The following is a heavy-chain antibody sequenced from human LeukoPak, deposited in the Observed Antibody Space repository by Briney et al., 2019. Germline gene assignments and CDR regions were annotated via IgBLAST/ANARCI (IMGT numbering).Heavy chain of an antibody. D-gene: IGHD3-22*01. J-gene: IGHJ4*02. Sequence: GGSLRLSCAASGFTFSTYAMNWVRQAPGKGLEWVSDISGSGVSTYYADSVQGRFTISRDASKNTLFLQMNSLRADDTAVYYCARKTDSSGSGDYWGQGTLVTVSS. V-gene: IGHV3-23*01. CDR1: GFTFSTYA. CDR2: ISGSGVST. CDR3: ARKTDSSGSGDY.